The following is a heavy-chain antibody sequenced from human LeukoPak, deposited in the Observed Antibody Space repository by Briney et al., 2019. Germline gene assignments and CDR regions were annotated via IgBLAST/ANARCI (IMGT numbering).Heavy chain of an antibody. CDR1: GFTFSSYG. CDR3: ANESDTGMVEGWFDP. CDR2: IWYDGSNK. D-gene: IGHD5-18*01. V-gene: IGHV3-30*02. J-gene: IGHJ5*02. Sequence: GGSLRLSCAASGFTFSSYGMHWVRQPQGKGLEWVAFIWYDGSNKYYADSVKGRFTISSDNSKNTLYLQMNSLRAEDTAVYYCANESDTGMVEGWFDPWGQGTMVTVSS.